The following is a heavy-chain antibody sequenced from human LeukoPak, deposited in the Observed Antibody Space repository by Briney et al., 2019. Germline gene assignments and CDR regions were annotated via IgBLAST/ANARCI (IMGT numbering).Heavy chain of an antibody. J-gene: IGHJ6*03. Sequence: GGSLRLSCAASGFTFSDHYMDWVRQAPGKGLEGVGHTRNKANSYTTEYATSVKGRVNISRDDSKNSLYLQMNSLKTEDTAVYYCGRIQYYYDSSGYYYASDYMDVWGKGTTVTVSS. D-gene: IGHD3-22*01. CDR1: GFTFSDHY. CDR2: TRNKANSYTT. V-gene: IGHV3-72*01. CDR3: GRIQYYYDSSGYYYASDYMDV.